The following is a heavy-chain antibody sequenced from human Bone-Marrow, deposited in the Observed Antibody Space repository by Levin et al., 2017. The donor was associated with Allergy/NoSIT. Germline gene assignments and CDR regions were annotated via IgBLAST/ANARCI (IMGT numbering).Heavy chain of an antibody. CDR3: ATHKWNKGLDV. Sequence: GESLKISCKVSGYTLIELSMHWVRQAPGKGLEWMGGFDPENGETVYAQKFQGRVTMTEDSSTDTAYMDLSSLRSEDTAVYHCATHKWNKGLDVWGQGTMVTVSS. V-gene: IGHV1-24*01. J-gene: IGHJ3*01. CDR1: GYTLIELS. CDR2: FDPENGET. D-gene: IGHD1/OR15-1a*01.